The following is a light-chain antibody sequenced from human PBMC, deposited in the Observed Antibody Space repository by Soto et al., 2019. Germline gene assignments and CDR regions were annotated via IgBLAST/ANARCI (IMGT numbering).Light chain of an antibody. CDR2: DVS. V-gene: IGLV2-11*01. CDR3: HSNDRSLGGSGV. Sequence: QSALTQPRSVSGSPGQSVTISCTGTSSDVGGYNYISWYQQHPGKAPKLMIYDVSERPSGVPDRFSGSKSGNTASLTISGLQAEDEADYYCHSNDRSLGGSGVFGSGTKVTVL. J-gene: IGLJ1*01. CDR1: SSDVGGYNY.